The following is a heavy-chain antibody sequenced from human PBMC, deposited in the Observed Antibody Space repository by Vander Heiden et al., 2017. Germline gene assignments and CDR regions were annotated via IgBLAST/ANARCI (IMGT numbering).Heavy chain of an antibody. V-gene: IGHV4-39*01. Sequence: QLQLQESGTGLVKPSETLSLTCTVSGGSISSSRYYWGWIRQRPGKGVEWIGSIYYSGSTYYNPPLKSRVTISVDTSKNQFSLKLSSVTAADTAVYYCAGRGGSCYYLWGQGTLVTVSS. J-gene: IGHJ5*02. D-gene: IGHD2-15*01. CDR1: GGSISSSRYY. CDR3: AGRGGSCYYL. CDR2: IYYSGST.